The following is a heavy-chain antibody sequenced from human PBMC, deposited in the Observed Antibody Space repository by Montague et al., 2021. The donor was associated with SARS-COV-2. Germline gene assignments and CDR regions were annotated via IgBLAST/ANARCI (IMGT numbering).Heavy chain of an antibody. CDR3: ARGRDGYYHRSALFDY. V-gene: IGHV4-59*01. CDR1: GGPISSYS. J-gene: IGHJ4*02. D-gene: IGHD3-22*01. Sequence: SETLSLTCTVSGGPISSYSWSWIRQPPGKGLEWIGYIYYSGSTNYNPSLKSRVTISVDTSKNQFSLKLTSVTAADTAVYYCARGRDGYYHRSALFDYWGQGTLVTVSS. CDR2: IYYSGST.